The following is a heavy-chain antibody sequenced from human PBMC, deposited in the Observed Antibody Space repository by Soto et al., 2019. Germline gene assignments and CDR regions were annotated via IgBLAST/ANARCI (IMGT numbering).Heavy chain of an antibody. CDR1: GFIFDDYG. CDR3: VRGASLNFDY. V-gene: IGHV3-20*04. CDR2: VNWNGGST. D-gene: IGHD1-26*01. Sequence: EVQLVESGGGVLRPGGSLRLSCAASGFIFDDYGMSWARQAPGKGLEWVSGVNWNGGSTGYADSVKGRFTISRDNAKNFLFLQMNSLRVEDTAFYYCVRGASLNFDYWGQGTLVTVPS. J-gene: IGHJ4*02.